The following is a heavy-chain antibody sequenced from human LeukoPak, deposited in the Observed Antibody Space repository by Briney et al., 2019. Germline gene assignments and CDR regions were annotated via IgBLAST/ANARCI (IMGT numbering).Heavy chain of an antibody. J-gene: IGHJ5*02. CDR1: GYSFTSYW. CDR3: ARHAHSSGFIHPNWFDP. V-gene: IGHV5-51*01. D-gene: IGHD6-25*01. CDR2: IYPGDSDT. Sequence: GESLKISCKGSGYSFTSYWIGWVRQMPGKGLEWMGIIYPGDSDTRYSPSFQGQVTISADKSISTAYLQWSSLKASDTAMYYCARHAHSSGFIHPNWFDPWGQGTLVTVSS.